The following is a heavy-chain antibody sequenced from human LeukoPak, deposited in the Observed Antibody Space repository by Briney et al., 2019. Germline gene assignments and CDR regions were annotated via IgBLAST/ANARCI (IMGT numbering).Heavy chain of an antibody. Sequence: GGSLRLSCAASGFTVSSNYMSWVRQAPGKGLEWVSVIYSGGSTYYANSVKGRFTISRDNSKNTLYLQMNSLRAEDTAVYYCAKDSPLWRYDSSGSRYYFDYWGQGTMVTVSS. CDR1: GFTVSSNY. CDR3: AKDSPLWRYDSSGSRYYFDY. J-gene: IGHJ4*03. CDR2: IYSGGST. D-gene: IGHD3-22*01. V-gene: IGHV3-53*01.